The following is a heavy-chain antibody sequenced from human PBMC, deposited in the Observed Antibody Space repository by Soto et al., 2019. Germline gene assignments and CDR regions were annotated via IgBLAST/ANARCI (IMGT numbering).Heavy chain of an antibody. CDR1: GFTFRSFT. CDR2: MKGTSFGGTT. D-gene: IGHD5-12*01. CDR3: TRDSGYTNSWLY. J-gene: IGHJ4*02. V-gene: IGHV3-49*04. Sequence: GGSLRRSCAASGFTFRSFTMNWVRQAPGKGLEWVGLMKGTSFGGTTEYAASVKGRFIISRDHSENIAYLQMNSLKTEDTAIYYCTRDSGYTNSWLYWGQGTLVTVSS.